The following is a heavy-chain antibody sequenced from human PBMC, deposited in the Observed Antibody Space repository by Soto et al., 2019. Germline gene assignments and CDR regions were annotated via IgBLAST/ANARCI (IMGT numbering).Heavy chain of an antibody. J-gene: IGHJ3*02. CDR2: IYSVGST. CDR3: ARDWATCSGGSCYGSAFDI. Sequence: GGSLRLSCAASGFTVSSNYMSWVRQAPGKGLEWVSVIYSVGSTYYADSVKGRFTISRDNSKNTLYLQMNSLRAEDTAVYYCARDWATCSGGSCYGSAFDIWGQGTMVTVSS. D-gene: IGHD2-15*01. CDR1: GFTVSSNY. V-gene: IGHV3-66*01.